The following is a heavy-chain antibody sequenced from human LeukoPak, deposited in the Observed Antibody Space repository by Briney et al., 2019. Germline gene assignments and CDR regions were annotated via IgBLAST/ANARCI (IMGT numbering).Heavy chain of an antibody. J-gene: IGHJ2*01. CDR3: ARDRSGGRYWHFDL. CDR1: GGSISSYY. Sequence: SETLSLTCTVSGGSISSYYWSWIRQPAGKGQEWIGRIYTSGSTNYNPSLKSRVTMSVDTSKNQFSLKLSSVTAADTAVYYCARDRSGGRYWHFDLWGRGTLVTVSS. V-gene: IGHV4-4*07. CDR2: IYTSGST. D-gene: IGHD2-15*01.